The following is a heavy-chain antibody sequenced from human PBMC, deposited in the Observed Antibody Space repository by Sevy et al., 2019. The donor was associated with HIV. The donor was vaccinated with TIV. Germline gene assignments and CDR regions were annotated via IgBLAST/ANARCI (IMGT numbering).Heavy chain of an antibody. CDR3: ARADIVATAAGGFDY. Sequence: GGSLRLSCAASGFTFSSYSMNWVRQAPGKGLEWVSSISSSSSYIYYADSVKGRFTISRDNAKNSLYLQMNSLRAEDTAGYYCARADIVATAAGGFDYWGQGTLVTVSS. J-gene: IGHJ4*02. V-gene: IGHV3-21*01. CDR1: GFTFSSYS. CDR2: ISSSSSYI. D-gene: IGHD5-12*01.